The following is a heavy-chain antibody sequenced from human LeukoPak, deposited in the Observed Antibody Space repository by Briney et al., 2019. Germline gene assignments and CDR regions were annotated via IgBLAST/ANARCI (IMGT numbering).Heavy chain of an antibody. CDR2: ISYDGSNK. J-gene: IGHJ4*02. V-gene: IGHV3-30*04. CDR3: ASLCSGGSCKIDY. D-gene: IGHD2-15*01. Sequence: GRSLRLSCAASGFTFSSYAMHWVRQAPGKGLEWGAVISYDGSNKYYADSVKGRFTISRDNSKNTLYLQMNSLRAEDTAVYYCASLCSGGSCKIDYWGQGTLVTVSS. CDR1: GFTFSSYA.